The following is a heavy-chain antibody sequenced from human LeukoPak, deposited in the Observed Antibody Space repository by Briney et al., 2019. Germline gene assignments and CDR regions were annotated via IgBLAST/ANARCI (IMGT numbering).Heavy chain of an antibody. J-gene: IGHJ4*02. Sequence: GGSLRLSCAASGFTFSSYGMHWVRQAPGKGLEWVAFIRYDGSNKYYADSVKGRFTISRDNSKNTLYLQMNSLRAEDTAVYYCARDLYYDSSGLLGYWGQGTLVTVSS. CDR1: GFTFSSYG. CDR3: ARDLYYDSSGLLGY. CDR2: IRYDGSNK. D-gene: IGHD3-22*01. V-gene: IGHV3-30*02.